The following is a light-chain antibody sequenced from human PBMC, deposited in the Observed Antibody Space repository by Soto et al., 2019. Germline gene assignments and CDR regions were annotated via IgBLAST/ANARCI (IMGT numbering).Light chain of an antibody. J-gene: IGLJ1*01. CDR3: SSYTTSSTYV. CDR2: EVS. CDR1: SNDVGGYNY. Sequence: QSALTQPASVSGSPGQSITISCTGTSNDVGGYNYVSWYQQYLGKAPKLMIYEVSNRPSGISNRFSGSKSGNTASLTTSGLQAEDEADYYCSSYTTSSTYVFGTGTKVTVL. V-gene: IGLV2-14*01.